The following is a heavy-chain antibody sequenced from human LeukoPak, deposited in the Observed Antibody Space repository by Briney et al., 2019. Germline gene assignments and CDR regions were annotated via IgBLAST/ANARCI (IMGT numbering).Heavy chain of an antibody. D-gene: IGHD6-13*01. CDR1: GFTFSDYW. J-gene: IGHJ4*02. CDR2: INEDGSDK. Sequence: GGSLRLSCAASGFTFSDYWMTWVRQAPGKGLEWVANINEDGSDKYYLDSVKGRFTISRDNAKNSLYLQMNSLRAEDTAVYYCARYALYSSISYYFDSWGQGTPVSVSS. CDR3: ARYALYSSISYYFDS. V-gene: IGHV3-7*01.